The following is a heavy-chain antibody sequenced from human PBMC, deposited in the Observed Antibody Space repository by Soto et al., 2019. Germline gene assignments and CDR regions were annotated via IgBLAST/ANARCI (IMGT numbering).Heavy chain of an antibody. CDR3: ARAVAGAGGEFDY. J-gene: IGHJ4*02. D-gene: IGHD6-13*01. CDR2: ISGYNGNT. CDR1: GYTFTTYG. Sequence: QVQLVQSGDEVKKPGASVKVSCKASGYTFTTYGISWVRQAPGQGLEWMGWISGYNGNTNYAKNLQGRVTVTTDTSTSTAYMELRSLRSDDTAGYYCARAVAGAGGEFDYWGQGTLVTVSS. V-gene: IGHV1-18*01.